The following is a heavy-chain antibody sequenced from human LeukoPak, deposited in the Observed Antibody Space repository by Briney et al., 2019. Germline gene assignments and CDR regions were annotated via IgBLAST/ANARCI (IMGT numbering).Heavy chain of an antibody. D-gene: IGHD4-17*01. V-gene: IGHV5-10-1*01. CDR1: GYSYTSYW. CDR3: ARLEKTVTYDLHY. J-gene: IGHJ4*02. CDR2: IDPSDSYT. Sequence: GESLKISCKGSGYSYTSYWISWVRQIPGKGPEWMGRIDPSDSYTNYSPSFQGHVTISADKSISTPYLQWSSLKASDTAMYYCARLEKTVTYDLHYWGQGTLVTVSS.